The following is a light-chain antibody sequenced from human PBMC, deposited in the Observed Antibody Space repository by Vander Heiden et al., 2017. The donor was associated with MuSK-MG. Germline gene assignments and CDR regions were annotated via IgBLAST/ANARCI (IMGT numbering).Light chain of an antibody. CDR2: EGS. J-gene: IGLJ1*01. V-gene: IGLV2-23*03. CDR3: CSYAGSSTFV. CDR1: SSDVGSYNL. Sequence: QSALTQPASASGPPGQSITISCTGTSSDVGSYNLVSWYQQHPGKAPKLMIYEGSKRPSGVSNRFAGSKSGNTASLTISGLQAEDEADYYCCSYAGSSTFVFGTGTKVTVL.